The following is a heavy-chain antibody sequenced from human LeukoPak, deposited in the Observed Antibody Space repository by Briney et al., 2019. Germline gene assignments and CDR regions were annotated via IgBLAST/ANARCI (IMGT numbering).Heavy chain of an antibody. CDR3: ARVTAAGLWTLDI. Sequence: ASVKVSCKASGDSFIINDINWVRQAPGQGQEWMGWMNPNNGKTGYAQKFQGRVTMTRHISITTAYMELPDLRSEDTAVYYCARVTAAGLWTLDIWGQGTTVTVSS. D-gene: IGHD6-13*01. CDR1: GDSFIIND. CDR2: MNPNNGKT. J-gene: IGHJ3*02. V-gene: IGHV1-8*02.